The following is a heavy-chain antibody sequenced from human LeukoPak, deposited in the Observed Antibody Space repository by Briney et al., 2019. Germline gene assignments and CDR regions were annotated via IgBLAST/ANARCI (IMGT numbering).Heavy chain of an antibody. V-gene: IGHV4-39*01. Sequence: PSETLSLTCTVSAGSISSSHYYWGWVRQPPGKELEWIGSIYYGGSTYYNPSLKSRVTISVDTSKNQFSLNLSSVTAADTAVYCCARRGNSGRSFDYWGQGTLVAVSS. CDR2: IYYGGST. CDR3: ARRGNSGRSFDY. CDR1: AGSISSSHYY. D-gene: IGHD4-23*01. J-gene: IGHJ4*02.